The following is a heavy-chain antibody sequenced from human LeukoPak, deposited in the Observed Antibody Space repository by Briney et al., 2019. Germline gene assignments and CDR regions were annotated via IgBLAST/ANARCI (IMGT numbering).Heavy chain of an antibody. CDR3: AKDSPFIGPY. CDR2: LSPDGSSS. D-gene: IGHD1-26*01. CDR1: GFTFSTYW. J-gene: IGHJ4*02. V-gene: IGHV3-74*01. Sequence: GGSLRLSCAASGFTFSTYWMHWVRQAPGKGLVWVSRLSPDGSSSIYADSVKGRFTVSRDNAKNTLYLQMNSLRAEDTAIYYCAKDSPFIGPYWGQGTLVTVSS.